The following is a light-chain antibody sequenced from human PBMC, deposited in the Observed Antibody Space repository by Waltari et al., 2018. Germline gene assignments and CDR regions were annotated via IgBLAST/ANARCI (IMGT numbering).Light chain of an antibody. V-gene: IGKV3-20*01. Sequence: EVMLTQSPGTLSLSPGERATLSCRASQRVTSNYLAWYQQRPGQAPRLLIFGASLRAAGISYNFRGGGSGTDFTLTINRLEPADFAVYYCQQYGDSPWTFGQGTKVEVK. CDR2: GAS. CDR1: QRVTSNY. CDR3: QQYGDSPWT. J-gene: IGKJ1*01.